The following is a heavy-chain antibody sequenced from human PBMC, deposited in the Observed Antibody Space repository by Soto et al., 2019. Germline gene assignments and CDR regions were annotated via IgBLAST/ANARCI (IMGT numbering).Heavy chain of an antibody. CDR3: AKFEAFDHHSGGYIES. Sequence: EVHLLESGGGLVQPGGSLRLSCAASRFNFSRYAMTWVRQAPGKGLEWVSSLSNRGDNTYYADSVRGRFTISRDNSKNTLFLQMFSLRPEDSAIYYCAKFEAFDHHSGGYIESWGQGTLVTVSS. J-gene: IGHJ4*02. V-gene: IGHV3-23*01. D-gene: IGHD3-22*01. CDR1: RFNFSRYA. CDR2: LSNRGDNT.